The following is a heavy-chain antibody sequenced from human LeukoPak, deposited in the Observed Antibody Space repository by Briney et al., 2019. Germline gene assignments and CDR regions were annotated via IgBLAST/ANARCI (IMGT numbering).Heavy chain of an antibody. J-gene: IGHJ4*02. CDR2: ISSSRSSYSYT. Sequence: PGGSLRLSCAASGFTFNSYSMHWVRQAPGKGLEWVSSISSSRSSYSYTYYADSVKGRFTISRDNSKNTLYLQMNSLRAEDTAVYYCARGSERYYDSSGYHSWGQGTLVTVSS. CDR1: GFTFNSYS. D-gene: IGHD3-22*01. V-gene: IGHV3-21*04. CDR3: ARGSERYYDSSGYHS.